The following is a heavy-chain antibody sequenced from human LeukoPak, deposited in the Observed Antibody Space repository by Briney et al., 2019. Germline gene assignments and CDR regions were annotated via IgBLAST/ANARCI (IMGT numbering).Heavy chain of an antibody. V-gene: IGHV3-23*01. D-gene: IGHD4-23*01. CDR2: ISGSGGST. Sequence: GGPLRLSCEASGFTFNSYAMRWVRQAPGKGLEWVSSISGSGGSTYYADSVKGRFTISRDNSKNTLYLQMNSLRAEDTAVYYCARDKGYGGNSALDYWGQGTLVTVSS. J-gene: IGHJ4*02. CDR1: GFTFNSYA. CDR3: ARDKGYGGNSALDY.